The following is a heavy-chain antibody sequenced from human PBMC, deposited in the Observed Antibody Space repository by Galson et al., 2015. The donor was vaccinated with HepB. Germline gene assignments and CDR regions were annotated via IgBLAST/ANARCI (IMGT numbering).Heavy chain of an antibody. Sequence: SVKVSCKASGYTFTSYGISWVRQAPGQGLEWMGWISAYNCNTNYAQKLQGRVTMTTDTSTSTAYMEPRSLRADDTAVYYCAGGPPGYYGSDLVAYWGQGTLVTVSS. J-gene: IGHJ4*02. D-gene: IGHD3-10*01. CDR1: GYTFTSYG. CDR2: ISAYNCNT. V-gene: IGHV1-18*04. CDR3: AGGPPGYYGSDLVAY.